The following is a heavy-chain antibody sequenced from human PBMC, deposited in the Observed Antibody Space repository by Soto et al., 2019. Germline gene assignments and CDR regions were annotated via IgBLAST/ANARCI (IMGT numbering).Heavy chain of an antibody. V-gene: IGHV3-48*01. Sequence: EVQLVESGGGLVQPGGSLRLSCAASGFTFSSYSMNWVRQAPGKGLEWVSYISSSSSTIYYADSVKGRFTISRDKAKNSLYLQMNSLGAEDTAVYYCARVNDYIWGSYRPPFDYWGQGTLVTVSS. CDR1: GFTFSSYS. J-gene: IGHJ4*02. D-gene: IGHD3-16*02. CDR2: ISSSSSTI. CDR3: ARVNDYIWGSYRPPFDY.